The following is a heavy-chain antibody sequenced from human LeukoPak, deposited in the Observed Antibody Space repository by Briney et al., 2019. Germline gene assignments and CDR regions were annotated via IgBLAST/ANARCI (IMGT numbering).Heavy chain of an antibody. CDR2: IYHSGST. V-gene: IGHV4-38-2*02. D-gene: IGHD3-10*01. Sequence: SETLSLTCTVSGYSISSGYYWGWIRPPPGKGLEWIGSIYHSGSTNYNPSLKSRVTISVDTSKNQFSLKLSSVTAADTAVYYCARSLNIYYGSGSYFDHWGQGTLVTVSS. CDR3: ARSLNIYYGSGSYFDH. CDR1: GYSISSGYY. J-gene: IGHJ5*02.